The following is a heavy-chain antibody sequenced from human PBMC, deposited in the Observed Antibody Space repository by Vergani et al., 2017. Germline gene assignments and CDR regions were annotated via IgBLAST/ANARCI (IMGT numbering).Heavy chain of an antibody. CDR3: ARAIAAAGPYVGY. CDR2: IYYSGST. D-gene: IGHD6-13*01. V-gene: IGHV4-31*01. CDR1: GGSISRGGYY. J-gene: IGHJ4*02. Sequence: QVQLQQWGAGLLKPSQTLSLTCTVSGGSISRGGYYWSWIRQHPGKGLEWIGYIYYSGSTYYNPSPKSLVTISVDTSKNQFSLKLSSVTAADTAVYYCARAIAAAGPYVGYGGQGTLVTVSS.